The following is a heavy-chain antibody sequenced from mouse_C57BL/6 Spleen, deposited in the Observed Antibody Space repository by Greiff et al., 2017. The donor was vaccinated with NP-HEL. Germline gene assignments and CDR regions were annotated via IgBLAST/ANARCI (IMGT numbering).Heavy chain of an antibody. CDR3: ARVRGQLTGFAY. Sequence: DVQLVESEGGLVQPGSSMKLSCTASGFTFSDYYMAWVRQVPEKGLEWVANINYDGSSTYYLDSLKSRFIISRDNAKNILYLQMSSLKSEDTATYYCARVRGQLTGFAYWGQGTLVTVSA. CDR1: GFTFSDYY. CDR2: INYDGSST. D-gene: IGHD3-2*02. J-gene: IGHJ3*01. V-gene: IGHV5-16*01.